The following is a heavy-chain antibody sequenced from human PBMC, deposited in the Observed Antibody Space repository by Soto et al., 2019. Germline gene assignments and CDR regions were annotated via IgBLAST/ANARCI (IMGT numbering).Heavy chain of an antibody. D-gene: IGHD1-7*01. CDR3: ARRGRRRRSPGTTYWFDP. J-gene: IGHJ5*02. CDR2: IYYSGST. CDR1: GGSISSYY. Sequence: SETLSLTCTVSGGSISSYYWSWIRQPPGKGLEWIGYIYYSGSTNYNPSLKSRVTISVDTSKNQFSLKLSSVTAADTAVYYCARRGRRRRSPGTTYWFDPWGQGTLVTVSS. V-gene: IGHV4-59*12.